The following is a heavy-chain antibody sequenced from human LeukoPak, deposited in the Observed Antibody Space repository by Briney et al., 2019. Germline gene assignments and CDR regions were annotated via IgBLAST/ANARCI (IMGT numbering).Heavy chain of an antibody. D-gene: IGHD6-19*01. J-gene: IGHJ4*02. CDR1: GYSFTNYY. CDR2: INPSGNST. Sequence: GVSVKVSCKTSGYSFTNYYTHWVRQAPGQGLAWMGIINPSGNSTRYAQIFQDRITMTRDTSTSTVYMELSSLRSEDTAVYYCARGYSSGYRIDYWGQGTLVTVSS. V-gene: IGHV1-46*01. CDR3: ARGYSSGYRIDY.